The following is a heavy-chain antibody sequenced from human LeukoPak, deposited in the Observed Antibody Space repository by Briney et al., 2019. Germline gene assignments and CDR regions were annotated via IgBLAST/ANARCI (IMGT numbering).Heavy chain of an antibody. V-gene: IGHV4-34*01. CDR2: INHSGST. CDR3: ARGGYYYDSSGYYLDY. Sequence: PSETLSLTCAVYGGSFSGYYWSWIRQPPGKGLEWIGEINHSGSTNYNPSPKSRVTISVDTSKNQFSLKLSSVTAADTAVYYCARGGYYYDSSGYYLDYWGQGTLVTVSS. J-gene: IGHJ4*02. D-gene: IGHD3-22*01. CDR1: GGSFSGYY.